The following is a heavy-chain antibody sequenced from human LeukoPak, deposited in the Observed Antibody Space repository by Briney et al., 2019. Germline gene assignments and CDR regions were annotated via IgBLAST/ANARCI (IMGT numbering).Heavy chain of an antibody. J-gene: IGHJ6*02. CDR2: IKQDGSEK. V-gene: IGHV3-7*01. D-gene: IGHD5-12*01. CDR3: ARVATFLYYYGMDV. CDR1: GFTFSSYW. Sequence: GGSLRLSCAASGFTFSSYWMSWVRQAPGEGLEWVANIKQDGSEKYYVDSEKGRFTISRDNAKNSLYLQMNSLRAEDTAVYYCARVATFLYYYGMDVWGQGTTVTVSS.